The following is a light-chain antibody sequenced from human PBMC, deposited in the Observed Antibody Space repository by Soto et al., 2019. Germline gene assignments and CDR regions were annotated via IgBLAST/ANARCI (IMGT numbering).Light chain of an antibody. V-gene: IGLV2-8*01. CDR2: EVN. J-gene: IGLJ3*02. Sequence: QSGLTQPPSASGSLGQSVTISCTGTSSDVGGYKYVSWYQQHPGKAPKVMIYEVNKRPSGVPDRFSGSKSGNTASLTVSGLQAEDEADYYCSSYAGSNNWVFGGGTKLTVL. CDR1: SSDVGGYKY. CDR3: SSYAGSNNWV.